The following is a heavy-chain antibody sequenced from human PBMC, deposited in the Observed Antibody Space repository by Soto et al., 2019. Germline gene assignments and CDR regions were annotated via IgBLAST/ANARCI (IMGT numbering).Heavy chain of an antibody. V-gene: IGHV4-4*02. CDR2: IYHSGST. J-gene: IGHJ6*02. CDR3: ARVEGRFYYGMDV. Sequence: QVQLQESGPGLVKPSGTLALTCAVSGGSISSINCWSWVRQPPVKGLEWIGEIYHSGSTNYNPSLKSPVTISVDKAKDHFSLKLSSVTAADTAVYYCARVEGRFYYGMDVWGQGTTVTVSS. CDR1: GGSISSINC.